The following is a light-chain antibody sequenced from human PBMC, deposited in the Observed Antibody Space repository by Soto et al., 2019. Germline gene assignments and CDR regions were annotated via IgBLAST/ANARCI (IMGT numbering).Light chain of an antibody. CDR1: SSDVGSYNL. V-gene: IGLV2-23*01. Sequence: QSVLTQPASVSGSPGQSITISCTGTSSDVGSYNLVSWYQQHPGKAPKLMIYEGSKRPSGVSNRFSGSKSGNTASLTISGLQAEDEADYYCCSYAGSSLLVFGGGTKLTVL. J-gene: IGLJ2*01. CDR2: EGS. CDR3: CSYAGSSLLV.